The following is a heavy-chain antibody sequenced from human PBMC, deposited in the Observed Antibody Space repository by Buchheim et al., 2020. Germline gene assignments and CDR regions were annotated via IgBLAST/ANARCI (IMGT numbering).Heavy chain of an antibody. CDR2: ISYDRTDV. Sequence: QVQLVESGGGVVQPGRSLRLSCAASGFTFTNYGMHWVRQAPGKGLEWVALISYDRTDVYYADSVKGRFTISRDNSKNTLSLQMSRLRPEDTAVYYCAKGGSGYSYYFDNWGQGTL. V-gene: IGHV3-30*18. J-gene: IGHJ4*02. D-gene: IGHD3-9*01. CDR1: GFTFTNYG. CDR3: AKGGSGYSYYFDN.